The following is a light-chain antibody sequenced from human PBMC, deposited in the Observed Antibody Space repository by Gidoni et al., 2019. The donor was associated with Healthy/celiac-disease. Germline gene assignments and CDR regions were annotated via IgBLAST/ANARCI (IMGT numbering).Light chain of an antibody. CDR2: YDS. CDR1: NLGSQS. V-gene: IGLV3-21*04. J-gene: IGLJ1*01. Sequence: YVLTQPPSLSVAPGKTARITCGGNNLGSQSVHWYQQKPGQAPVLVIYYDSARPSGIPERFSGSNSGNTATLTISRVEAGDEADYYCQVWDSSSDHYVFGTGTKVTVL. CDR3: QVWDSSSDHYV.